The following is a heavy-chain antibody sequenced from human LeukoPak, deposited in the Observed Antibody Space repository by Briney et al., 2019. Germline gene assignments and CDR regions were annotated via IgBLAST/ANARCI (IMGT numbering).Heavy chain of an antibody. Sequence: SETLSLTCAVYGESFSDYYWSWIRQPPGKGLEWIGEINHSGSTNYNPSLKSRVTISVDTSKNQFSLKLSSVTAADTAVYYCARGRGIFNYYYYMDVWGKGTTVTVSS. CDR2: INHSGST. CDR1: GESFSDYY. J-gene: IGHJ6*03. CDR3: ARGRGIFNYYYYMDV. D-gene: IGHD3-16*01. V-gene: IGHV4-34*01.